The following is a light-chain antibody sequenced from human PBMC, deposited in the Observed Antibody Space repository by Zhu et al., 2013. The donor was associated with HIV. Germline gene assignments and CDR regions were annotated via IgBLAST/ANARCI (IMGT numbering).Light chain of an antibody. V-gene: IGKV1-9*01. CDR3: QQYNDWPPLT. J-gene: IGKJ4*01. Sequence: DIQLTQSPSFLSASIGDRVTITCRASQVINTYLAWYQHEPGKAPRLLIYAASTLQTGVPSRFSGSGSGTEFTLTISSLQPDDFATYYCQQYNDWPPLTFGGGTKVEIK. CDR1: QVINTY. CDR2: AAS.